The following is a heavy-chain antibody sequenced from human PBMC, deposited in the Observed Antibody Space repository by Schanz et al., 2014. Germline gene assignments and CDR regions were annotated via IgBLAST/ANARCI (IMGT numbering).Heavy chain of an antibody. Sequence: QVQLVQSGAEVKKPGASVKVSCKASGYTLSAYSLHWVRQAPGQGLEWMGWISAYNGHTDYAQKLQGRVTVTTDTSTSTADMELRNLRSDDTAVYYCARAKRFGDMDVWGQGTTVTVSS. D-gene: IGHD3-10*01. CDR3: ARAKRFGDMDV. CDR1: GYTLSAYS. J-gene: IGHJ6*02. CDR2: ISAYNGHT. V-gene: IGHV1-18*01.